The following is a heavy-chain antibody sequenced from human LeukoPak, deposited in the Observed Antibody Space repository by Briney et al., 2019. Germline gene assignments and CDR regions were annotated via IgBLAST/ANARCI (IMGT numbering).Heavy chain of an antibody. J-gene: IGHJ4*02. Sequence: SSETLSLTCTVSGGSISSGGYYWSWIRQHPGKGLEWIGYIYYSGSTYYNPSLKSRVTISVDTSKNQFSLKLSSVTAADTAVYYCASGYGERFGIVGATGSSFDYWGQGTLVTVSS. CDR1: GGSISSGGYY. CDR3: ASGYGERFGIVGATGSSFDY. CDR2: IYYSGST. V-gene: IGHV4-31*03. D-gene: IGHD1-26*01.